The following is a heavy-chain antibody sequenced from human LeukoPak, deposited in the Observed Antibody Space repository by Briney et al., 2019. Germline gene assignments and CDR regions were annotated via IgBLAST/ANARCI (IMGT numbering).Heavy chain of an antibody. CDR3: ARATNWGFPLHMDV. CDR1: GFTFTDYY. CDR2: IGTRDSTK. Sequence: PGGSLRLSCAASGFTFTDYYMSWIRQAPGKGLEWVSFIGTRDSTKYYADSVKGRFTVSRDNAENSLYLQMNSLTAEDTAVYYCARATNWGFPLHMDVWGKGNTATVSS. V-gene: IGHV3-11*01. D-gene: IGHD7-27*01. J-gene: IGHJ6*03.